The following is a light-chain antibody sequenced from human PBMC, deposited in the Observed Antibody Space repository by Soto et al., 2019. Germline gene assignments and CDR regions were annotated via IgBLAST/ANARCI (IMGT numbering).Light chain of an antibody. CDR2: GTS. Sequence: ATRSCRASQSVSSNLAWYQQKPGQAPRLLIFGTSTRATGIPDRFSGSGSGTDFTLSISSLEPEDFAVYYCQQYTKWLLSRFG. CDR3: QQYTKWLLSR. CDR1: QSVSSN. V-gene: IGKV3D-15*01. J-gene: IGKJ2*04.